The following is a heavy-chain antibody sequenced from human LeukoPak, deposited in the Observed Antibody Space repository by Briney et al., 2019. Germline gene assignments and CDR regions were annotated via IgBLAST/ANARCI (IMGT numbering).Heavy chain of an antibody. J-gene: IGHJ4*02. CDR1: GGSISSSSYY. V-gene: IGHV4-39*07. CDR2: IYYSGST. D-gene: IGHD6-13*01. Sequence: PSETLSLTCTVSGGSISSSSYYWGWIRQPPGKGLEWIGSIYYSGSTYYNPSLKSRVTISVDTSKNQFSLKLSSVTAADTAVYYCARDFLAAAGSFFDYWGQGTLVTVSS. CDR3: ARDFLAAAGSFFDY.